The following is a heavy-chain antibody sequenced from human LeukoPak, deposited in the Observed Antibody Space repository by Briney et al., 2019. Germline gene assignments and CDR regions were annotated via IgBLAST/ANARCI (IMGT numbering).Heavy chain of an antibody. CDR3: VSFYETY. CDR1: GNYW. V-gene: IGHV3-74*01. D-gene: IGHD2-2*01. CDR2: INSDGSWT. J-gene: IGHJ4*02. Sequence: GGSLRLSCAASGNYWMHWVRQAPGKGLVWVSHINSDGSWTGYADSVKGRFTISKDNAKNTVYLQMNNLRAEDTAVYYCVSFYETYWGRGTLVTVPS.